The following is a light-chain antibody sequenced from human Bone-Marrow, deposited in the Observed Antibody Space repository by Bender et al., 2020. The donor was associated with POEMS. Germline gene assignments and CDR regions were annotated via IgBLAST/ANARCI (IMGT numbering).Light chain of an antibody. Sequence: QSVLTQPPSASGTPGQRVTISCSGSNSNIGTNAVNWYQQFPGTAPKLRIYSDNQRPSGVPDRFYAFKSGTSASLGISGLQSEDEADYYCAAWDAGLSGGVFGGGTKLTVL. CDR2: SDN. CDR3: AAWDAGLSGGV. V-gene: IGLV1-44*01. CDR1: NSNIGTNA. J-gene: IGLJ3*02.